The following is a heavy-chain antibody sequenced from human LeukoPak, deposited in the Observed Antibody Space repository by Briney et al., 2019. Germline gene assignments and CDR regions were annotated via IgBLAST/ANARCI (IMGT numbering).Heavy chain of an antibody. CDR3: ARHYRGSGSIYGMDV. Sequence: SETLSLTCTVSGGSISSSSYYWSWIRQPPGKGLEWIGYIYYSGSTNYNPSLKSRVTISVDTSKNQFSLKLGSVTAADTAVYYCARHYRGSGSIYGMDVWGQGTTVTVSS. D-gene: IGHD3-10*01. CDR2: IYYSGST. CDR1: GGSISSSSYY. J-gene: IGHJ6*02. V-gene: IGHV4-61*05.